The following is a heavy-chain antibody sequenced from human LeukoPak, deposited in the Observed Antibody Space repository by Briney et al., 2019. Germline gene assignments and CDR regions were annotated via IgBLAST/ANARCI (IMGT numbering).Heavy chain of an antibody. CDR1: GYTPMEVS. J-gene: IGHJ4*02. Sequence: ASVRVSCKVSGYTPMEVSIHGGRQAPEKGLGGRGVADPEDGETVYAKKFQGRVTLSEDTSVDTAYMEVSRLRSEDTAVYYCTTGYTSMAVDYFDHWGQGTVVTVSS. CDR3: TTGYTSMAVDYFDH. V-gene: IGHV1-24*01. CDR2: ADPEDGET. D-gene: IGHD1-1*01.